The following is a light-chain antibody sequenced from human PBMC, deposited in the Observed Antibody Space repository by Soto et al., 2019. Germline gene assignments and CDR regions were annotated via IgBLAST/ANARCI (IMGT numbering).Light chain of an antibody. J-gene: IGKJ1*01. CDR2: GAS. CDR3: HKIGSFPPGT. CDR1: QSVSSNY. V-gene: IGKV3-20*01. Sequence: EIVLTQSPGTLSLSPGERATLSCRASQSVSSNYLAWYQQKPGQAPRFLIYGASSRASGIPDRFSGSGSGTDFTLTIRRLEPEVFAVYNCHKIGSFPPGTFGKGTKVEIK.